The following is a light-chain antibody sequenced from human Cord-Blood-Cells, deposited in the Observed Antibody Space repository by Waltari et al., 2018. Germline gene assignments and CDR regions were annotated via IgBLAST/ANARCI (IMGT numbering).Light chain of an antibody. CDR1: RSDVGRYNL. V-gene: IGLV2-23*01. Sequence: QSALTQPASVSGSPGQSITISCTGTRSDVGRYNLVSWYQQHPGKAPKLMIYEGSKRPSCVSNRFSGYKSGNTASLTNSGLQAEDAADYYCCSYAGSSTNWVFGVGTKLTVL. CDR3: CSYAGSSTNWV. CDR2: EGS. J-gene: IGLJ3*02.